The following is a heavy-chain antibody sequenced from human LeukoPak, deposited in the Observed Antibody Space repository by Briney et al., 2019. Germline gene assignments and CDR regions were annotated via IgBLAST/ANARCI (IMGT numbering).Heavy chain of an antibody. CDR3: ARGIAARRAFDY. CDR2: INPNSGGT. Sequence: ASVKVSCKASGYTFSSYDINWVRQASGQGLEWMGRINPNSGGTNYAQKFQGRVTMTRNTSISTAYMELSSLRSEDTAVYYCARGIAARRAFDYWGQGTLVTVSS. J-gene: IGHJ4*02. V-gene: IGHV1-8*01. CDR1: GYTFSSYD. D-gene: IGHD6-6*01.